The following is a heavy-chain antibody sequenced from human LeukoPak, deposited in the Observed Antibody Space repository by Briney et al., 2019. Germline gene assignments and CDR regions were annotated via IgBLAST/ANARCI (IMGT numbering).Heavy chain of an antibody. CDR1: GGTFSSYA. CDR2: IIPILGTA. D-gene: IGHD3-10*01. CDR3: ARDRSGSYFDY. Sequence: SVKVSCKASGGTFSSYAISWLRQAPGQGLEWMGRIIPILGTANYAQKFQGRVTITTDESTSTAYMELSSLRSEDTAVYYCARDRSGSYFDYWGQGTLVTVSS. V-gene: IGHV1-69*11. J-gene: IGHJ4*02.